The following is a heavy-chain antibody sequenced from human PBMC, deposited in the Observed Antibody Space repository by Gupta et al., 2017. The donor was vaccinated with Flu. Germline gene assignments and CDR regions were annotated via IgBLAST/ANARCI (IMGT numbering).Heavy chain of an antibody. CDR2: ISSSSSYI. CDR1: GFTFSSYS. CDR3: LLLWFGELPYPPN. D-gene: IGHD3-10*01. J-gene: IGHJ4*02. V-gene: IGHV3-21*01. Sequence: EVQLVESGGGLVKPGGSLRLSCAASGFTFSSYSMNWVRQAPGKGLEWVSSISSSSSYIYYADSVKGRFTISRDNAKNSLYLQMNSLRAEDTAVYYCLLLWFGELPYPPNWGQGTLVTVSS.